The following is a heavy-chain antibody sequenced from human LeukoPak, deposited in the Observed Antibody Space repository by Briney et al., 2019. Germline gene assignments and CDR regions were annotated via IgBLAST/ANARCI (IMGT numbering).Heavy chain of an antibody. J-gene: IGHJ5*02. D-gene: IGHD4-17*01. Sequence: APVKVSCKASGYILTGYYMHWVRQAPGQGLEWMGWINPNSGGTNYAQKFQGRVTMTRDTSISTAYMELSRLRSDDTAVYYCARDPPGHDYGDPWGQGTLVTVSS. CDR3: ARDPPGHDYGDP. V-gene: IGHV1-2*02. CDR1: GYILTGYY. CDR2: INPNSGGT.